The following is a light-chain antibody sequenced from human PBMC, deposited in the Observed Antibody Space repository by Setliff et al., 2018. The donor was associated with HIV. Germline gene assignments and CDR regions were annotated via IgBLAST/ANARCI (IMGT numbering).Light chain of an antibody. V-gene: IGLV1-40*01. CDR3: SSYTSSSTRV. CDR2: DVS. CDR1: SSNIGTGYD. J-gene: IGLJ1*01. Sequence: QSVLTQPPSVSGAPGQGVTISCTGSSSNIGTGYDVHWYQQLPGKAPRLMIFDVSNRPSGVSNRFSGSKSGSTASLTISGLQPEDEADYYCSSYTSSSTRVFGTGTKVTVL.